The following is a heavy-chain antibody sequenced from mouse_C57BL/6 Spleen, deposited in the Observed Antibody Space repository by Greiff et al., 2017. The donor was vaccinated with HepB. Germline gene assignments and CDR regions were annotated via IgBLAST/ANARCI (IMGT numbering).Heavy chain of an antibody. CDR2: IDPENGDT. Sequence: EVQLQQSGAELVRPGASVKLSCTASGFNIKDDYMHWVKQRPEQGLEWIGWIDPENGDTEYASKFQGKATITADTSSNTAYLQLSSLTSEDTAVYYCTTVGVTGTWFAYWGQGTLVTVAA. CDR1: GFNIKDDY. CDR3: TTVGVTGTWFAY. D-gene: IGHD4-1*01. J-gene: IGHJ3*01. V-gene: IGHV14-4*01.